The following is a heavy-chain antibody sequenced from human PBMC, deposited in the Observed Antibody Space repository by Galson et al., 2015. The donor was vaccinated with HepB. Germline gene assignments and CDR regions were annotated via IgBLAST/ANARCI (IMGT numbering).Heavy chain of an antibody. V-gene: IGHV7-4-1*02. CDR3: ARDTRTWSYYDFWSGYSTNFDY. J-gene: IGHJ4*02. CDR1: GYTFTSYA. Sequence: SVKVSCKAPGYTFTSYAMNWVRQAPGQGLEWMGWINTNTGNPTYAQGFTGRFVFSLDTSVSTAYLQISSLKAEDTAVYYCARDTRTWSYYDFWSGYSTNFDYWGQGTLVTVSS. CDR2: INTNTGNP. D-gene: IGHD3-3*01.